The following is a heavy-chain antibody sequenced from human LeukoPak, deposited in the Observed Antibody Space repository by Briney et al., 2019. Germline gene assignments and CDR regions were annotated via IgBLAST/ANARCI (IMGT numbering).Heavy chain of an antibody. J-gene: IGHJ5*02. Sequence: ASVKVSCKASGGTFSSYAISWVRQAPGQGLEWMGWINPNSGGTDYAQKFQGRVTMTRDTSISTAYMELSRLQSDDTAVYYCARVLIRRHYETSGYYYDDPWGQGTLVTVSS. CDR3: ARVLIRRHYETSGYYYDDP. D-gene: IGHD3-22*01. CDR1: GGTFSSYA. CDR2: INPNSGGT. V-gene: IGHV1-2*02.